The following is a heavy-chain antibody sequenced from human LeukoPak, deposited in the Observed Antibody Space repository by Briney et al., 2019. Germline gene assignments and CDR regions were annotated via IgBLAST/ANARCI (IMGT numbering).Heavy chain of an antibody. CDR1: GFTXXSYG. V-gene: IGHV3-30*18. D-gene: IGHD3-10*01. J-gene: IGHJ6*02. CDR3: AKGFYYYGSGSYSGMDG. CDR2: ISYDGSNK. Sequence: SXXLSXAXXGFTXXSYGMQWVRQAPGKGLEGVAVISYDGSNKYYADSVKGRFTISTDNSKNTLYLQMNSLRAEDTAVYYCAKGFYYYGSGSYSGMDGWGQGTTVTVSS.